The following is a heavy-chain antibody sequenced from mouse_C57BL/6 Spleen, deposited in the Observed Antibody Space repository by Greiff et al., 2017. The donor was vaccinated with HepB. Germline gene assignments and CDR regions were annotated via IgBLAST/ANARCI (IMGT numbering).Heavy chain of an antibody. V-gene: IGHV5-16*01. CDR2: INYDGSST. CDR3: ARAYYAMDY. J-gene: IGHJ4*01. CDR1: GFTFSAYY. Sequence: EVKLVESEGGLVQPGSSMKLSCTASGFTFSAYYMAWVRQVPEKGLEWVANINYDGSSTYYLDSLKSRFIISRDNAKNILYLQMSSLKSEDTATYYCARAYYAMDYWGQGTSVTVSS.